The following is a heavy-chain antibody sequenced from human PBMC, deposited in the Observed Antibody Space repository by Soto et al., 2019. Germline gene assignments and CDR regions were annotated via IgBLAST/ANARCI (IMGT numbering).Heavy chain of an antibody. CDR1: CGSFSGYY. J-gene: IGHJ5*02. D-gene: IGHD3-10*01. CDR2: INHSGST. V-gene: IGHV4-34*01. CDR3: ARGNQYYYGSGSYYNNWFDP. Sequence: SETLSLTCAVYCGSFSGYYWSWIRQPPGKGLEWIGEINHSGSTNYNPSLKSRVTISVDTSKNQFSLKLSSVTAADTAVYYCARGNQYYYGSGSYYNNWFDPWGQGTLVTVSS.